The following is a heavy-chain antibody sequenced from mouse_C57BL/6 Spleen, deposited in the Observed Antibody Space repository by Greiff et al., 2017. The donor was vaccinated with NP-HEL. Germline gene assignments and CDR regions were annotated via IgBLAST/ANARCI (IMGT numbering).Heavy chain of an antibody. V-gene: IGHV1-81*01. CDR1: GYTFTSYG. CDR3: ARSRYYGSSYGGYVEV. J-gene: IGHJ1*03. Sequence: VQLQQSGAELARPGASVKLSCKASGYTFTSYGISWVKQRTGQGLEWIGEIYPRSGNTYYNEKFKGKATLTADKSSSTAYMELRSLTSEESAVDFCARSRYYGSSYGGYVEVWGTGTTVTVSS. CDR2: IYPRSGNT. D-gene: IGHD1-1*01.